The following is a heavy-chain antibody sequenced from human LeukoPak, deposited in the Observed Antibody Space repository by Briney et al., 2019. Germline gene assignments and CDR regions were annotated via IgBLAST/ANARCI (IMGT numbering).Heavy chain of an antibody. CDR1: GGSIGTDH. CDR3: ARGHPPNLDV. J-gene: IGHJ6*02. CDR2: AYYNGNT. Sequence: SETLSLTCTISGGSIGTDHWTWIRQPPGKGLDWIGYAYYNGNTNYNPSLNSRVTISVDTSNNQFSLRLASVTTADTAVYYCARGHPPNLDVWGQGTSVTVSS. V-gene: IGHV4-59*01.